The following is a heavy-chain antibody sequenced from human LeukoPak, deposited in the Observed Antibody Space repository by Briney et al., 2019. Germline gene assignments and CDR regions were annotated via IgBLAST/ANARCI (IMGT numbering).Heavy chain of an antibody. V-gene: IGHV3-23*01. CDR3: VRDLDWGAFDV. Sequence: PGGSLRLSCAASGFTFSTHGMNWVRQAPGKGLEWVSGISPSGDITYYAVSVMGRFTIFRDNRKSTVSLQMNSLRAEDTALYYCVRDLDWGAFDVWGQGTMVTVSS. J-gene: IGHJ3*01. CDR2: ISPSGDIT. D-gene: IGHD3/OR15-3a*01. CDR1: GFTFSTHG.